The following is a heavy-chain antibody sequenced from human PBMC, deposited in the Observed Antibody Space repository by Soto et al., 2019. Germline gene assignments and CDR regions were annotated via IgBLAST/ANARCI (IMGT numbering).Heavy chain of an antibody. J-gene: IGHJ3*02. CDR1: GFSFSNYG. D-gene: IGHD3-3*01. V-gene: IGHV3-23*01. CDR2: ITKTGRST. CDR3: TKDAEAYDFAFDK. Sequence: PGGSLRLSCATSGFSFSNYGMNRVRQAPGKGLEWVSGITKTGRSTFIADSVRGRFTISRDNLKNIMYLQMNSLRVDDTALYYCTKDAEAYDFAFDKWGQGTMVTVSS.